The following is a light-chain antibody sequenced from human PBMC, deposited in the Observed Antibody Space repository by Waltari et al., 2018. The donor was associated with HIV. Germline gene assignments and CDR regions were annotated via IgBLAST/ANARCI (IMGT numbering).Light chain of an antibody. V-gene: IGKV1-9*01. CDR1: QDIGTY. CDR2: GAS. J-gene: IGKJ4*01. CDR3: QQLHSFPLI. Sequence: DIQLTPSPSFLSSHVRARVTISCRASQDIGTYLAWYQQQAGEAHKHLIHGASTLHRGVTSRFSGSGSGTGFTLTIKNLRPEDFAIYYCQQLHSFPLIVGGGTKVE.